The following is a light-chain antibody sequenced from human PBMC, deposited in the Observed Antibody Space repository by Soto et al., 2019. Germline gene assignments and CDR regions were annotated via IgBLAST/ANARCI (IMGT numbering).Light chain of an antibody. CDR3: LQPNSYPWT. Sequence: DIHMTQSPASLPASVGDRVTITCRASQGISNELAWYQQKPGKAPKRLIYAVSSLQTGVPSRFSGSGSGTEFTLTISSLQPEDFATYYCLQPNSYPWTFGQGTKLEIK. J-gene: IGKJ1*01. CDR1: QGISNE. V-gene: IGKV1-17*01. CDR2: AVS.